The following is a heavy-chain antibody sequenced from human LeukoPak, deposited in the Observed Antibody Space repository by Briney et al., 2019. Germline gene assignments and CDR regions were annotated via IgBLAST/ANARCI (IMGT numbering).Heavy chain of an antibody. CDR3: ARAAGVPVAFDI. J-gene: IGHJ3*02. CDR2: IYYSGST. Sequence: KPSETLSLTCTVSCGFISSYYWSWTREPPGEGLGWIGYIYYSGSTNYNPSLKSRVTISVDTSKNQFSLKLSSVTAADTAVYYCARAAGVPVAFDIWGQGTMVTVSS. CDR1: CGFISSYY. D-gene: IGHD2-8*01. V-gene: IGHV4-59*01.